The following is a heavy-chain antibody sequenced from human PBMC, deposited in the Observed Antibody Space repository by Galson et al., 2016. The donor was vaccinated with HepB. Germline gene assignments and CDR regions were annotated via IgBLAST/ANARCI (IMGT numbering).Heavy chain of an antibody. D-gene: IGHD6-25*01. CDR1: GFTFGSHV. CDR2: ISYNVWTT. J-gene: IGHJ4*02. V-gene: IGHV3-64*01. CDR3: TREHLQRRTGLDL. Sequence: SLRLSCAASGFTFGSHVMHWVRQAPGKGLEYVSGISYNVWTTYYGNSVKGRSTISRDSSKDTLSLQLDSLRVEATAVYYCTREHLQRRTGLDLWGRGTLVTVSS.